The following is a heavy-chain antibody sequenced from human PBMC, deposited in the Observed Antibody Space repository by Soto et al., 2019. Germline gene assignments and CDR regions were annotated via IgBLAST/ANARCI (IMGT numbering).Heavy chain of an antibody. CDR3: SKGGGRARYIDY. Sequence: GGSLRLSCTGSGFTFGNYGMHWVRQAPGKGLEWVASTSYDGNNKYYADSLKGRFTISRDNSKKMVYLQMTSLGPEDTAVYYCSKGGGRARYIDYWGQGCLVT. V-gene: IGHV3-30*18. J-gene: IGHJ4*02. CDR2: TSYDGNNK. D-gene: IGHD1-26*01. CDR1: GFTFGNYG.